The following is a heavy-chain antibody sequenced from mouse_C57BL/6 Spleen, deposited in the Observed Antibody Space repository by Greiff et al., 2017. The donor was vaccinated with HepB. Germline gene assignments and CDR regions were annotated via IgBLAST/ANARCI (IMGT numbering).Heavy chain of an antibody. J-gene: IGHJ2*01. CDR2: IDPSDSYT. CDR1: GYTFTSYW. Sequence: QVQLQQPGAELVKPGASVKLSCKASGYTFTSYWMQWVKQRPGQGLEWIGEIDPSDSYTNYNQKFKGKATLTVDTSSSTAYMQLRSLTSEDSAVYYCARSGSYYFDYWGQGTTLTVSS. V-gene: IGHV1-50*01. CDR3: ARSGSYYFDY.